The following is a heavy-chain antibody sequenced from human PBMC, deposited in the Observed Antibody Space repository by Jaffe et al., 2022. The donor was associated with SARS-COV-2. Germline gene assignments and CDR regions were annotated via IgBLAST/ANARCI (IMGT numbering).Heavy chain of an antibody. V-gene: IGHV3-30*04. J-gene: IGHJ6*03. Sequence: QVQLVESGGGVVQPGRSLRLSCAASGFTFSSYAMHWVRQAPGKGLEWVAVISYDGSNKYYADSVKGRFTISRDNSKNTLYLQMNSLRAEDTAVYYCARADHNYDILTGYPGYYYYYMDVWGKGTTVTVSS. CDR1: GFTFSSYA. CDR2: ISYDGSNK. CDR3: ARADHNYDILTGYPGYYYYYMDV. D-gene: IGHD3-9*01.